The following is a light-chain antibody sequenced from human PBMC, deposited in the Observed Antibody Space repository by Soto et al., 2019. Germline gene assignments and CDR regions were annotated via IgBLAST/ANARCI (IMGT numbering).Light chain of an antibody. CDR3: SSYTSSSTVL. J-gene: IGLJ2*01. CDR1: SSDVGGYNY. Sequence: QSALTQPASVSGSLGQSITISCTGTSSDVGGYNYVSWYQQHPGKDPKVVIFEVTKRPSGVSSRFSGSKSGNTASLTVSGRQAEDEGDYYCSSYTSSSTVLFGGGTKVTVL. V-gene: IGLV2-14*01. CDR2: EVT.